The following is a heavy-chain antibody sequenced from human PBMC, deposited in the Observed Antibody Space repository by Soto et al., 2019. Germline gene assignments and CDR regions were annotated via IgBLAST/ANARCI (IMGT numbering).Heavy chain of an antibody. CDR1: GFALSSYA. J-gene: IGHJ4*02. CDR2: ISSSSNFK. CDR3: TTEEFEVDY. Sequence: EVQLVESGGGLVKPGESLRLSCTVSGFALSSYAMTWVRQAPGKELEWLASISSSSNFKYYGDSVKGRFIISRDNAKNSLYLQMNSLRVEDTAMYFCTTEEFEVDYWGQGTLVTVSS. V-gene: IGHV3-21*01. D-gene: IGHD3-10*01.